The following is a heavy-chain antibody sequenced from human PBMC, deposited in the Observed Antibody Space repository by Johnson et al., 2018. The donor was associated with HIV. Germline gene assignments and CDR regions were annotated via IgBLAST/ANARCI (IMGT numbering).Heavy chain of an antibody. Sequence: VLLVESGGGLTQAGGSLRLSCAASGFTFSNYAMSWVRQAPGKGLQWVSGISGSGITTYYAYSVKGRCTISRDNSKNTLYLQMNSLRAEDTAVYYCSKWNDSSGYIRGLDAFDIWGRGTMVTVSS. CDR3: SKWNDSSGYIRGLDAFDI. CDR1: GFTFSNYA. J-gene: IGHJ3*02. CDR2: ISGSGITT. D-gene: IGHD3-22*01. V-gene: IGHV3-23*04.